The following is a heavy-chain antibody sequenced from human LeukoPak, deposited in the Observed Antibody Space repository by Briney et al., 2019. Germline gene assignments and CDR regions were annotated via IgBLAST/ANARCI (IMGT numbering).Heavy chain of an antibody. Sequence: GGSLRLSCAASGFTFSSYGMHWVRQAPGKGLEWVAFIRYDGSNKYYADSVKGRFTISRDISKNTLYLQMNSLRAEDTAVYYCASTCRHYCSGGSCLDYWGQGTMVTVSS. V-gene: IGHV3-30*02. D-gene: IGHD2-15*01. CDR3: ASTCRHYCSGGSCLDY. CDR2: IRYDGSNK. CDR1: GFTFSSYG. J-gene: IGHJ4*02.